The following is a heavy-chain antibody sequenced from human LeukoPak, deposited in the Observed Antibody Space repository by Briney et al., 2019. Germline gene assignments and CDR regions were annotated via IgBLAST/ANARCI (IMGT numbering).Heavy chain of an antibody. CDR1: GYTFSGHY. V-gene: IGHV1-2*04. Sequence: GASVKVSCKASGYTFSGHYMHWERQAPGQGLEWMGWINPNSGDTKYAQKFQGCVTMTRDTSISTTYMELSRLRSDDTAVYYCARVAEEDYGDYGKGLDYWGQGTLVTVSS. CDR3: ARVAEEDYGDYGKGLDY. CDR2: INPNSGDT. J-gene: IGHJ4*02. D-gene: IGHD4-17*01.